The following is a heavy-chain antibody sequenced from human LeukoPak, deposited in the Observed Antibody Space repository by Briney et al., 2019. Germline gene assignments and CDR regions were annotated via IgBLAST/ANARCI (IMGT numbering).Heavy chain of an antibody. J-gene: IGHJ4*02. CDR3: ARGVVGAKGNLDY. CDR1: GYTFTGYY. D-gene: IGHD1-26*01. V-gene: IGHV1-2*02. Sequence: ASVKVSCKASGYTFTGYYMHWVRQAPGQGLEWMGWINPNSGGTNYAQKFQGRVTMTRDTSISTAYMELSRLRSDDTAVYYCARGVVGAKGNLDYWGQGTLVTVSS. CDR2: INPNSGGT.